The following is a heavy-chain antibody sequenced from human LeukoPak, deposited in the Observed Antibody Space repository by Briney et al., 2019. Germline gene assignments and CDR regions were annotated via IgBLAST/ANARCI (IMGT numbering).Heavy chain of an antibody. CDR1: GYTFTGYY. J-gene: IGHJ5*02. CDR2: INPNSGGT. D-gene: IGHD2-15*01. V-gene: IGHV1-2*02. Sequence: ASVKVSCKASGYTFTGYYMHWVRQAPGQGLEWMGWINPNSGGTNYAQKFQGRVTMTRDTSISTAYMELSRLRSDDTAVYYCARDPVGIVVVVAATLNWFDPWGQGTLVTVSS. CDR3: ARDPVGIVVVVAATLNWFDP.